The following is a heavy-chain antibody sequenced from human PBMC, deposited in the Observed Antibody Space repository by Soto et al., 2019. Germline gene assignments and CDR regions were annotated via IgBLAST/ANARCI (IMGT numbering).Heavy chain of an antibody. Sequence: ASVKVSCKASGYTFTSYYMHWVRQAPGQGLEWMGIINPSGGSTSYAQKFQGRVTMTRDTSTSTVYMELSSLRSEDTAVYYCARDSITMIVASLPDAFDIWGQGTMVTVSS. CDR2: INPSGGST. CDR3: ARDSITMIVASLPDAFDI. CDR1: GYTFTSYY. D-gene: IGHD3-22*01. J-gene: IGHJ3*02. V-gene: IGHV1-46*03.